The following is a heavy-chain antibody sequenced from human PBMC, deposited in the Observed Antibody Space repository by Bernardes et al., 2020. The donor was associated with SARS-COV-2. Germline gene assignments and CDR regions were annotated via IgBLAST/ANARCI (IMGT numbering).Heavy chain of an antibody. CDR2: INHSGRT. V-gene: IGHV4-34*01. CDR1: GGPFSGYY. D-gene: IGHD3-22*01. CDR3: ARGASAVNMVLVVIGFSYYFDY. J-gene: IGHJ4*02. Sequence: SETLSLTCAVYGGPFSGYYWSWIRQPPGKGLEWIGEINHSGRTKYNPSLKSRVTISVDTSKNQFSLNLNSMTAADTAVYYCARGASAVNMVLVVIGFSYYFDYWGQGTLVTVSS.